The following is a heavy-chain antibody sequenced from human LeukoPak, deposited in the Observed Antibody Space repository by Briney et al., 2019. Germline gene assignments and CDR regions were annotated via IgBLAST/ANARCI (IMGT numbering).Heavy chain of an antibody. D-gene: IGHD6-19*01. CDR1: GFTFSSYA. J-gene: IGHJ6*02. V-gene: IGHV3-23*01. Sequence: GGSLRLSCAASGFTFSSYAMSWVRQAPGKGLEWVSAISGSGGSTYYADSVKGRFTISRDNSKNTLYLQMNSLRAEDTAVYYCATRGLTVAGTGYYHGMDVWGQGTTVTVSS. CDR3: ATRGLTVAGTGYYHGMDV. CDR2: ISGSGGST.